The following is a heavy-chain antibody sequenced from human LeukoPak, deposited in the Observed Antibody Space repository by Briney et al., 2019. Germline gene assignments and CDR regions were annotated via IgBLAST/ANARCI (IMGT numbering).Heavy chain of an antibody. CDR1: GFTFSSYG. CDR2: IWYDGSNK. CDR3: QAEDGIRYCSSTSCFPVEPFDY. J-gene: IGHJ4*02. V-gene: IGHV3-33*03. D-gene: IGHD2-2*01. Sequence: PGRSLRLSCAASGFTFSSYGMHWVRQAPGKGLEWVAVIWYDGSNKYYADSVKGRFTISRDNSKNTLYLQMNSLRAEDTAVYYCQAEDGIRYCSSTSCFPVEPFDYWGQGTLVTVSS.